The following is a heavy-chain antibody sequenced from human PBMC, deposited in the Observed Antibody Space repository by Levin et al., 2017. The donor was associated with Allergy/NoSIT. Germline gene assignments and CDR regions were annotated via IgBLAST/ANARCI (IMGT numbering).Heavy chain of an antibody. CDR3: AKTLAGPPYYYGMDV. CDR2: ISWNSGSI. CDR1: GFTFDDYA. J-gene: IGHJ6*02. Sequence: SLKISCAASGFTFDDYAMHWVRQAPGKGLEWVSGISWNSGSIGYADSVKGRFTISRDNAKNSLYLQMNSLRAEDTALYYCAKTLAGPPYYYGMDVWGQGTTVTVSS. D-gene: IGHD6-13*01. V-gene: IGHV3-9*01.